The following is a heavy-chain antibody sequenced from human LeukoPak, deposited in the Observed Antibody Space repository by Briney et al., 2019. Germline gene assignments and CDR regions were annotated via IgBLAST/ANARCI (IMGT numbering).Heavy chain of an antibody. CDR1: GYAFIRYP. D-gene: IGHD3-3*01. Sequence: GASVKVSCKASGYAFIRYPIIWVRQAPGQGLEWMGWISTYNGDTTYAQKFQDRVSMTTDTSTGTASMELRSLRSDGTAVYYCARERDTVLAPYFDYWGQGTLVTVSP. V-gene: IGHV1-18*01. CDR2: ISTYNGDT. CDR3: ARERDTVLAPYFDY. J-gene: IGHJ4*02.